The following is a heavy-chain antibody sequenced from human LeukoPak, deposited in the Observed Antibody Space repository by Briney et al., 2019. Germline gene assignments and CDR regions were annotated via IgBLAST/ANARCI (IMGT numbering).Heavy chain of an antibody. Sequence: GGSLRLSCAASGFTFSDFYMTWIRQAPGKGLEWVSYISGSGDTIDYADSVKGRFTISRDNVKNSLYLQMNSLRVEDTAVYYCARGGWLALRYWGRGTLVTVSS. CDR1: GFTFSDFY. CDR3: ARGGWLALRY. J-gene: IGHJ4*02. V-gene: IGHV3-11*04. D-gene: IGHD6-19*01. CDR2: ISGSGDTI.